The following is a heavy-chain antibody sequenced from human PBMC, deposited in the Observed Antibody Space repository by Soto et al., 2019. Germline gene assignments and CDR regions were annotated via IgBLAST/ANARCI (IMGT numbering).Heavy chain of an antibody. CDR1: GGSISSYY. Sequence: QVQLQESGPGLVKPSETLSLTCTVSGGSISSYYWSWIRQPPGKGLAWIGYIYYSGSTNYNPSLKIRVTISVDTSKNQFSLKLSSVTAADTAVYYCARRYGGTFDYWGQGTLVTVSS. D-gene: IGHD2-15*01. V-gene: IGHV4-59*08. J-gene: IGHJ4*02. CDR2: IYYSGST. CDR3: ARRYGGTFDY.